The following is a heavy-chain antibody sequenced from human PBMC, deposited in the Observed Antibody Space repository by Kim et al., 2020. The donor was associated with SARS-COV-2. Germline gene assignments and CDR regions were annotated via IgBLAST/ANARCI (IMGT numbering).Heavy chain of an antibody. D-gene: IGHD2-2*01. CDR1: GINFTTYW. Sequence: GESLKISCKGSGINFTTYWIGWVRQTPDKGLEWIGFIYTGDSDSRVSPSFQGQVTISADKSINTAYLQWRSLKSSETAMYYCARPSKSHCSRTSCPFDPWRQGTLATVSA. J-gene: IGHJ5*02. CDR2: IYTGDSDS. V-gene: IGHV5-51*01. CDR3: ARPSKSHCSRTSCPFDP.